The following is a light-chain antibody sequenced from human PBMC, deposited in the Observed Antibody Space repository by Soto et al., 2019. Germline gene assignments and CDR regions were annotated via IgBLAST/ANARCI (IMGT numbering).Light chain of an antibody. CDR3: QQYYSSPPT. Sequence: IVMTQSPDSLAVSLGERATINCKSSQSVLSNSNNQNYLAWYQQKAGQPPKLLIYWASTRESGVPDRFSGSGSGTDFTLTISSLQAEDVAVYYCQQYYSSPPTFGQGTKVEIK. J-gene: IGKJ1*01. CDR2: WAS. CDR1: QSVLSNSNNQNY. V-gene: IGKV4-1*01.